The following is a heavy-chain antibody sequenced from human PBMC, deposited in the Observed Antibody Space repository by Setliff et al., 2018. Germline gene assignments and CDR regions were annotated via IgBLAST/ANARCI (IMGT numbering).Heavy chain of an antibody. V-gene: IGHV1-3*01. Sequence: EASVKVSCKASGYTFTAYDIHWMRQAPGQSLEWMGWINGVNGNTKYSQSFQGRVTFTSNTSANTAFMELSSLRSEDSSMYYCARGQTVGPNSGKDYWGQGTTVTVSS. D-gene: IGHD1-26*01. CDR3: ARGQTVGPNSGKDY. CDR1: GYTFTAYD. J-gene: IGHJ4*02. CDR2: INGVNGNT.